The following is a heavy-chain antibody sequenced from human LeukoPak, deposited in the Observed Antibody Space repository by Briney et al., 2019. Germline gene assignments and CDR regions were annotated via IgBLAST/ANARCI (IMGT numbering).Heavy chain of an antibody. J-gene: IGHJ5*02. D-gene: IGHD4-17*01. Sequence: KASETLSLTCTVSGGSISSYYWSWIRQPPGKGLEWIGYIYYSGSTNYNPSLKSRVTISVDTSKNQFSLKLSSVTAADTAVYYCARGGADYGALNWFDPWGQGTLVTVSS. CDR3: ARGGADYGALNWFDP. CDR1: GGSISSYY. V-gene: IGHV4-59*01. CDR2: IYYSGST.